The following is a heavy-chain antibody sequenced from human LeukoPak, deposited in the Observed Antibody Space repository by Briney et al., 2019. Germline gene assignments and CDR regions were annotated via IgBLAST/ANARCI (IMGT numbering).Heavy chain of an antibody. Sequence: SETLSLTCAVYGGSFSGYYWSWIRQPPGKGLEWIGEINHSGSTNYNPSLKSRVTISVDTSKNQFSLKLSSVTAADTAVYYCARHFWSGYSGDWGQGTLVTVSS. CDR1: GGSFSGYY. V-gene: IGHV4-34*01. J-gene: IGHJ4*02. CDR3: ARHFWSGYSGD. D-gene: IGHD3-3*02. CDR2: INHSGST.